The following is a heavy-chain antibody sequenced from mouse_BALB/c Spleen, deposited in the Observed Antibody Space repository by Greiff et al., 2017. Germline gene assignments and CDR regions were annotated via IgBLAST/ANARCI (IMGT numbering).Heavy chain of an antibody. D-gene: IGHD2-3*01. Sequence: VQLVESGAELAKPGASVKMSCKASGYTFTSYWMHWVKQRPGQGLEWIGYINPSTGYTEYNQKFKDKATLTADKSSSTAYMQLSSLTSEDSAVYYCAASWLLGAMDYWGQGTSVTVSS. CDR3: AASWLLGAMDY. CDR1: GYTFTSYW. CDR2: INPSTGYT. V-gene: IGHV1-7*01. J-gene: IGHJ4*01.